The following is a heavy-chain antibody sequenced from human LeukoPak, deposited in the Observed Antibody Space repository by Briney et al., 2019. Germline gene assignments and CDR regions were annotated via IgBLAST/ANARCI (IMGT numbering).Heavy chain of an antibody. CDR3: ARELEYSRSSGVSNWFDP. CDR1: GFAFEDHG. V-gene: IGHV3-11*01. J-gene: IGHJ5*02. Sequence: GGSLRLSCTASGFAFEDHGMSWVRQVPGKGLEWVSYISSSGSTIYYADSVKGRFTISRDNAKNSLYLQMNSLRAEDTAVYYCARELEYSRSSGVSNWFDPWGQGTLVTVSS. CDR2: ISSSGSTI. D-gene: IGHD6-6*01.